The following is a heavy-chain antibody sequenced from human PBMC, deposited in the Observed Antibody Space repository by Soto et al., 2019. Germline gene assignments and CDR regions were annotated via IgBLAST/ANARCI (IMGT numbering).Heavy chain of an antibody. Sequence: SETLSLTCTVSGGSISSGGYYWSWIRQHPGKGLEWIGYIYYSGSTYYNPSLKSRVTISVDTSKNQFSLKLSSVTAADTAVYYCARGRHYYGSGSYEFYYYYGMDVWGQGTTVT. CDR3: ARGRHYYGSGSYEFYYYYGMDV. J-gene: IGHJ6*02. CDR1: GGSISSGGYY. D-gene: IGHD3-10*01. CDR2: IYYSGST. V-gene: IGHV4-31*03.